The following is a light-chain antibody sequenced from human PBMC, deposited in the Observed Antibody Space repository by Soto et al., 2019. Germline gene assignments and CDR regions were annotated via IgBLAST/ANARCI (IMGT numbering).Light chain of an antibody. CDR3: QQYGSSHT. J-gene: IGKJ5*01. V-gene: IGKV3-20*01. Sequence: EIVLTQSPGTLSLYPRERATLSCRASQSVTSTYLAWYQQKPGQAPRLLIYGVSSRAIGIPDRFSGSVSGSDFILTINRLEPEDFAVYYCQQYGSSHTFGQGTRLEVK. CDR1: QSVTSTY. CDR2: GVS.